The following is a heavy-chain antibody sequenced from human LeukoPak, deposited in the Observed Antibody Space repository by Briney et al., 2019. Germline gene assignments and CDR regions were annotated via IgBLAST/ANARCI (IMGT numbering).Heavy chain of an antibody. D-gene: IGHD6-13*01. Sequence: PSETLSLTCTVSGGSISSYYWSWIRQPPGKGLEWIGYIYYSGSTNYNPSLKSRVTISVDTSKNQFSLKPSSVTAADTAVYYCAKIGPSSWYLYYFDYWGQGTLVTVSS. J-gene: IGHJ4*02. V-gene: IGHV4-59*08. CDR3: AKIGPSSWYLYYFDY. CDR1: GGSISSYY. CDR2: IYYSGST.